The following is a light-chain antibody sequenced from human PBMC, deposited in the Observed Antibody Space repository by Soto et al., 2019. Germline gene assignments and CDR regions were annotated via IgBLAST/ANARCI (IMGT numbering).Light chain of an antibody. CDR1: SRDVGTYNR. J-gene: IGLJ2*01. CDR2: EVN. CDR3: SLYTTSSSRVV. Sequence: QSALTQPPSVSGSPGQSVTITCTGTSRDVGTYNRVSWYQQPPGTAPKLIIYEVNSRPSGVPDRFSGSKSGNTASLTISGLQAEDEADYPCSLYTTSSSRVVFGGGTKVTVL. V-gene: IGLV2-18*01.